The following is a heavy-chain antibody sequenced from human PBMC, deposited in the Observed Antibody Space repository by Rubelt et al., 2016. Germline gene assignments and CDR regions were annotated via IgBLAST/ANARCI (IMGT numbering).Heavy chain of an antibody. D-gene: IGHD6-19*01. CDR3: ARDPYSSGWDDAFDI. CDR2: INGDGSST. J-gene: IGHJ3*02. Sequence: EVQLVESGGGLVQPGGSLRLSCAASGFTFSRYWMHWVRHVPGKGLVWVSRINGDGSSTSYADSVKGRFTISRDNAKNTLYLQMNGLRDEDTAVYYWARDPYSSGWDDAFDIWGQGTMVTVSS. V-gene: IGHV3-74*01. CDR1: GFTFSRYW.